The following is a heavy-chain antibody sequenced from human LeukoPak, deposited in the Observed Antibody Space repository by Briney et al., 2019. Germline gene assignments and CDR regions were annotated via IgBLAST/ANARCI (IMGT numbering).Heavy chain of an antibody. D-gene: IGHD3-16*01. J-gene: IGHJ4*02. V-gene: IGHV4-4*02. CDR3: ARVKARATMGDYFDY. Sequence: SQTLSLTCAVSGGSLSSSNWWSWVRPPPGKGLEWIGEIYHSGSPNYNPPLKSRVTIPVDKSKNQFSLKLSSVTAADTAVYYCARVKARATMGDYFDYWGQGTLVTVSS. CDR2: IYHSGSP. CDR1: GGSLSSSNW.